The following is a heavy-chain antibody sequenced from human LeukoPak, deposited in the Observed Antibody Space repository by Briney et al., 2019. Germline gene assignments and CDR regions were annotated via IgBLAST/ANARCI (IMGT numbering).Heavy chain of an antibody. CDR3: ARVRYRLAETYIDY. V-gene: IGHV1-2*02. J-gene: IGHJ4*02. Sequence: ASVKVSCKASGYTFTGYYMHWVRQAPGQGLEWMGWINPNSGGTNYAQKFQGRVTMTRDTSVSTAYMELSRLRSDDTAVYYCARVRYRLAETYIDYWGQGTLVTVSS. CDR1: GYTFTGYY. D-gene: IGHD3-16*01. CDR2: INPNSGGT.